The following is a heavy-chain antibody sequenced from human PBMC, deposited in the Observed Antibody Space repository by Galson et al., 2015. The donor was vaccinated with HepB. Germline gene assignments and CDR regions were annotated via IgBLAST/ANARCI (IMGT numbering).Heavy chain of an antibody. CDR2: IIPILGIA. Sequence: SVKVSCKASGGTFSSYTISWVQQAPGQGLEWMGRIIPILGIANYAQKFQGRVTITADKSTSTAYMELSSLRSEDTAVYYCARGGFGGNWFDPWGQGTLVTVSS. CDR3: ARGGFGGNWFDP. D-gene: IGHD3-10*01. CDR1: GGTFSSYT. V-gene: IGHV1-69*02. J-gene: IGHJ5*02.